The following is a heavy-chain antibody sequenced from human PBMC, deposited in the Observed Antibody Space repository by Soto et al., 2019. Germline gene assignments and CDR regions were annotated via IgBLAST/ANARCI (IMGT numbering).Heavy chain of an antibody. V-gene: IGHV3-49*03. D-gene: IGHD2-2*01. CDR1: GFTFGDYA. Sequence: PGGSLRLSCTASGFTFGDYAMSWFRQAPGKGLEWVGFIRSKAYGGTTEYAASVKGRFTISRDDSKSIAYLQMNSLKTEDTAVYYCTRVVGEPFLRYCSSTSCPDYYYYYYMDVWGKGTTVTVSS. CDR2: IRSKAYGGTT. J-gene: IGHJ6*03. CDR3: TRVVGEPFLRYCSSTSCPDYYYYYYMDV.